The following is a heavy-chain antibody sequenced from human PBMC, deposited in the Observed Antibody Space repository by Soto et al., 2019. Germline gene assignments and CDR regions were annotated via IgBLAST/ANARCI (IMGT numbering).Heavy chain of an antibody. J-gene: IGHJ4*02. Sequence: QVQLVESGGGVVQPGRSLRLSCAASGFTFSSYGMHWVRQAPGKGLEWVAVISYDGSNKYDADSVKGRFTISRDNSKNTLYLQMNSLRAEDTAVYYCAKEDGDYDNYFDYWGQGTLVTVSS. CDR3: AKEDGDYDNYFDY. D-gene: IGHD4-17*01. CDR2: ISYDGSNK. V-gene: IGHV3-30*18. CDR1: GFTFSSYG.